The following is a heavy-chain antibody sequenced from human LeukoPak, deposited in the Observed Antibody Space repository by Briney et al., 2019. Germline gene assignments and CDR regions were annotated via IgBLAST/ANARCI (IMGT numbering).Heavy chain of an antibody. CDR3: AKSGGGYYDSSGYYLIPFFDY. CDR1: GFTFSSYG. V-gene: IGHV3-30*18. J-gene: IGHJ4*02. Sequence: GRSLRLSCAASGFTFSSYGMHWVRQAPGKGLEWVAVISYDGSNKYYADSAKGRFTISRDNSKNTLYLQMNSLRAEDTAVYYCAKSGGGYYDSSGYYLIPFFDYWGQGTLVTVSS. CDR2: ISYDGSNK. D-gene: IGHD3-22*01.